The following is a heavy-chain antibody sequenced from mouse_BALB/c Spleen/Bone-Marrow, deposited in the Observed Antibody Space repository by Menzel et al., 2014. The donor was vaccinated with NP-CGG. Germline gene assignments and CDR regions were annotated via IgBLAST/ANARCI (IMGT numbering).Heavy chain of an antibody. CDR3: ASGELETGRFDY. V-gene: IGHV7-1*02. J-gene: IGHJ2*01. Sequence: VQLEESGGGLVQPGGSLRLSCSTSGFTFSDFYMEWVRQTPGKRLEWIAASRNKAYYYTTEYSASEKGRFIVSRDTSHSILYLQMNALRAEAAAIYYGASGELETGRFDYWGQGTTLTVSS. CDR1: GFTFSDFY. CDR2: SRNKAYYYTT. D-gene: IGHD4-1*01.